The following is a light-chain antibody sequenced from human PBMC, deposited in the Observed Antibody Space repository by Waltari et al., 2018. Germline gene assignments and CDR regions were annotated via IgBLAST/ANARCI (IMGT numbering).Light chain of an antibody. CDR2: DVS. J-gene: IGLJ3*02. CDR3: CSYTSSSTRV. CDR1: SSDVGGYNY. V-gene: IGLV2-14*01. Sequence: QSALTQPASVSGSPGQSITISCTGTSSDVGGYNYVSWYQQHPGKAPKLLIFDVSKRPSGFSNRFSGSKSGNTASLTISGLQAEDEADYYCCSYTSSSTRVFGGGTKLTVL.